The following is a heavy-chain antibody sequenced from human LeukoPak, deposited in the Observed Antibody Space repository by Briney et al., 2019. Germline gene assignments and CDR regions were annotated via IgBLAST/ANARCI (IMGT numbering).Heavy chain of an antibody. D-gene: IGHD7-27*01. Sequence: RPGGSLRLSCAASGFTFDDYGMSWVRQAPGKGLEWVSGINWNGGRTGYADSVEGRFTISRDNAKKSLYVQMNSLRAEDTAVYYCARRLTGDDAFDIWGQGTLVTVSS. J-gene: IGHJ3*02. V-gene: IGHV3-20*04. CDR3: ARRLTGDDAFDI. CDR2: INWNGGRT. CDR1: GFTFDDYG.